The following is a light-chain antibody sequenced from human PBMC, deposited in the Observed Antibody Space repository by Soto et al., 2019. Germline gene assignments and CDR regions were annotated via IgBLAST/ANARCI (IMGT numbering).Light chain of an antibody. CDR3: QQHQYWPPIT. V-gene: IGKV3-11*01. J-gene: IGKJ5*01. CDR2: DTS. CDR1: QSVSSY. Sequence: VLTQSPATLPLSPGERATLSCRASQSVSSYLAWYQQKPGQAPRLLIYDTSNRATGVPARFSGSGSGTDFTLAISSIEPEDCAIYYCQQHQYWPPITFGQGTRLEIK.